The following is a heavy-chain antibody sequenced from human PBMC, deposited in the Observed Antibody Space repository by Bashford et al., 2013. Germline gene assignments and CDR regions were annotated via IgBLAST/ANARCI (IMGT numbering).Heavy chain of an antibody. D-gene: IGHD6-13*01. J-gene: IGHJ4*02. V-gene: IGHV5-10-1*01. CDR3: ARGGFGSSWYWVF. CDR2: IDPTDSYT. Sequence: ESLKISCKGSGYTFTSYWITWVRQMPGKGLEWMGRIDPTDSYTNYSPSFQGHVTISADKSINTAYLQWSSLRASDTAIYYCARGGFGSSWYWVFWGQGTLVTVSS. CDR1: GYTFTSYW.